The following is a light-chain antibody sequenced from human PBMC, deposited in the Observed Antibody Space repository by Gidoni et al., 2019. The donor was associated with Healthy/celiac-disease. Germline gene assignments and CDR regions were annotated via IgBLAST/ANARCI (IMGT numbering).Light chain of an antibody. Sequence: LQMTQSPSSLSASVGDRVTITCRASQSISSYLTWYQQKPGKAPKLLIYAASSLKSGVPSRFSGSGSGTDFTLTISSLQPEDFATYYCQQYYSTPWTFGQGTKVEIK. V-gene: IGKV1-39*01. CDR1: QSISSY. CDR2: AAS. J-gene: IGKJ1*01. CDR3: QQYYSTPWT.